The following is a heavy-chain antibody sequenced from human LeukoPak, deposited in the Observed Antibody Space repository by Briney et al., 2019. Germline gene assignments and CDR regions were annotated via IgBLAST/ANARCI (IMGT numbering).Heavy chain of an antibody. CDR3: AKVTRYCSSTSCSY. V-gene: IGHV3-23*01. CDR1: GFTFSSYA. D-gene: IGHD2-2*01. Sequence: GGSLRLSCAASGFTFSSYAMSWVRQAPGKGLEWVSAISGSGGSTYYADSVKGRFTISRDNSKNTLYLQMNSLRAEDTAVYYCAKVTRYCSSTSCSYWGQGTLVTVSS. J-gene: IGHJ4*02. CDR2: ISGSGGST.